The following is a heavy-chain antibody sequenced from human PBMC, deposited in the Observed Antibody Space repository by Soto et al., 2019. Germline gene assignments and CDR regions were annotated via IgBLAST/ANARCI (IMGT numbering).Heavy chain of an antibody. V-gene: IGHV3-15*07. CDR1: GLTISNAW. Sequence: EVQLLESGGGFIYPGGSLRLSCAASGLTISNAWMNWVRQAPGKGLEWVGRIKTNTEGGTTDYAAAVKGRFTVSRDDSKNTLYLQMNSLKIDDTAVYYCTTGSVEGVWGQGTTVTVSS. CDR3: TTGSVEGV. CDR2: IKTNTEGGTT. J-gene: IGHJ6*02. D-gene: IGHD2-15*01.